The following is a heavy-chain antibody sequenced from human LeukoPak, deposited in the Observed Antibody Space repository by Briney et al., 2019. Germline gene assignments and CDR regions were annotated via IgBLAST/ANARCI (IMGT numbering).Heavy chain of an antibody. CDR2: VSAFNGNT. Sequence: ASVNVSCKASGYTFRSYGIIWVRQAAGQGLEWMGWVSAFNGNTDYAPKLQGRATMTTDTSTTTAYMELRSLTSDDTAVDYCARRGGSYSHSDFWGQGTLVTVSS. CDR1: GYTFRSYG. CDR3: ARRGGSYSHSDF. J-gene: IGHJ4*02. D-gene: IGHD1-26*01. V-gene: IGHV1-18*01.